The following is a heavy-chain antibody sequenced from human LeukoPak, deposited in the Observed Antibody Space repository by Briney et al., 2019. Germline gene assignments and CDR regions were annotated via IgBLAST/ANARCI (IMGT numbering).Heavy chain of an antibody. CDR2: IYSGGST. CDR1: GFTVSSNY. D-gene: IGHD6-19*01. CDR3: GMTGYSSGWYYFDY. J-gene: IGHJ4*02. Sequence: GGSLRLSCAASGFTVSSNYMSWVRQAPGKGLEWVSVIYSGGSTYYADSVKGRFTISRDNSKNTLYLQMNSLRAEDTAVYYCGMTGYSSGWYYFDYWGQGTLVTVSS. V-gene: IGHV3-53*01.